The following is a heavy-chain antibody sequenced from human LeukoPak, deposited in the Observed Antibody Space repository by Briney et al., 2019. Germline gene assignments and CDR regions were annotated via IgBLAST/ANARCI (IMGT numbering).Heavy chain of an antibody. J-gene: IGHJ4*02. Sequence: ASVKVSCKASGGTFSSYAISWVRQAPGQGLEWMGWINTNTGNPTYAQGFTGRFVFSLDTSVSTAYLQISSLKAEDTAVYYCARGDYYDSSGYYGRHLRPIDYWGQGTLVTVSS. CDR3: ARGDYYDSSGYYGRHLRPIDY. CDR2: INTNTGNP. D-gene: IGHD3-22*01. CDR1: GGTFSSYA. V-gene: IGHV7-4-1*02.